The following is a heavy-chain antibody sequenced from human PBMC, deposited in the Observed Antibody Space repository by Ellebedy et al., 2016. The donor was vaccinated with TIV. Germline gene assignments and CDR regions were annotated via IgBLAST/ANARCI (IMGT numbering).Heavy chain of an antibody. CDR1: GYTFTTYS. J-gene: IGHJ4*02. V-gene: IGHV1-3*01. Sequence: AASVKVFCKASGYTFTTYSMHWVRQAPGQRLEWMGWINGGNGNTMYSQKFQGRVTIISDTSASTAYIELSSLRSEDTAVYYCATDAYDHGDYVRRWGQGTLVTVSS. D-gene: IGHD4-17*01. CDR2: INGGNGNT. CDR3: ATDAYDHGDYVRR.